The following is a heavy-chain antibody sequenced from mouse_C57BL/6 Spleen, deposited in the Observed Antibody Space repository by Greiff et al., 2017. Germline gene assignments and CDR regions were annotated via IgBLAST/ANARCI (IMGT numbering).Heavy chain of an antibody. J-gene: IGHJ2*01. Sequence: VHVKQSVAELVRPGASVKLSCTASGFNIKNTYMHWVKQRPEQGLEWIGRLDPANGNTKYAPNFQGKATITADTSSNTAYLQLSSLTSEDTASYYCARSGDDDGVYYFDYWGQGTTLTVSS. CDR2: LDPANGNT. CDR3: ARSGDDDGVYYFDY. D-gene: IGHD2-4*01. CDR1: GFNIKNTY. V-gene: IGHV14-3*01.